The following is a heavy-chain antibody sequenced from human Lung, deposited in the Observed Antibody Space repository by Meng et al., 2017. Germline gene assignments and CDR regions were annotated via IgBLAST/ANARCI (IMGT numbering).Heavy chain of an antibody. D-gene: IGHD6-13*01. CDR2: ITWNGGVK. CDR3: ARASAGTNFDY. V-gene: IGHV3-20*04. CDR1: GITFDSSH. Sequence: EVQLVESGGGVVRPGGSLILSCAAAGITFDSSHMDWVRQVPGRGLEWVSDITWNGGVKRYADSVRGRFTISRDNAKNSLYLQMNSLTAEDTALYYCARASAGTNFDYWGQGTLVTVSS. J-gene: IGHJ4*02.